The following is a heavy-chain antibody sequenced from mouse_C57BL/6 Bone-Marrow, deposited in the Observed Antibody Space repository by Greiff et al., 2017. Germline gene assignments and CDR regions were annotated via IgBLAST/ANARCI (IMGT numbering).Heavy chain of an antibody. Sequence: VQLQQPGAELVMPGASVKLSCKASGYTFTSYWMHWVKQRPGQGLEWIGEIDPSDSYTNYNQKFKGKSTLTVDKSSRTAYMQLSSLTSEDSAVYYCARSGDYDVRDYAMDYWGQGTSVTVSS. V-gene: IGHV1-69*01. CDR3: ARSGDYDVRDYAMDY. CDR1: GYTFTSYW. J-gene: IGHJ4*01. CDR2: IDPSDSYT. D-gene: IGHD2-4*01.